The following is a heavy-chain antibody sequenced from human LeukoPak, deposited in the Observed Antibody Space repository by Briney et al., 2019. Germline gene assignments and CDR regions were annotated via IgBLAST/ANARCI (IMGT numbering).Heavy chain of an antibody. D-gene: IGHD2-8*01. Sequence: GGSLRLSCAASGFTFSSYAMNWVRQAPGKGLEWVSYISSSSSTIYYADSVKGRFTISRDNAKNSLYLQMNSLRAEDTAVYYCARKMVRWNYYYYMDVWGKGTTVTVSS. CDR1: GFTFSSYA. CDR3: ARKMVRWNYYYYMDV. J-gene: IGHJ6*03. CDR2: ISSSSSTI. V-gene: IGHV3-48*01.